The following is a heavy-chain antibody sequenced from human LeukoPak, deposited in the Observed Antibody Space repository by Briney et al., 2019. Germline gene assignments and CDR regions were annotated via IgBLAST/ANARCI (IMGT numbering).Heavy chain of an antibody. J-gene: IGHJ4*02. Sequence: GESLRLSCGASGLTVSSYGMSWVRQAPGKGLEWVSTINGSAVNTYYADSVKGRFTISRDDSKNTVYLQMNSLRAEDTAVYSCAKYTSGTSYRGLDQWGQGTLVTVSS. CDR3: AKYTSGTSYRGLDQ. V-gene: IGHV3-23*01. CDR1: GLTVSSYG. D-gene: IGHD3-10*01. CDR2: INGSAVNT.